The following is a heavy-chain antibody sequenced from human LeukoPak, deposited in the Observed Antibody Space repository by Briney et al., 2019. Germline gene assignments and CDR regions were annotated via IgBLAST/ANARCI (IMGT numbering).Heavy chain of an antibody. J-gene: IGHJ5*02. D-gene: IGHD6-13*01. Sequence: GGSLRLSCAASGFTFSSYGMSWVRQAPGKGLEWVSTISGTGANTYYADSVKGRFTISRDNSKRTLYLQMNSLRVEDAAVYYCAKRRYDTSSLDWLDPWGQGTLVTVSS. CDR1: GFTFSSYG. V-gene: IGHV3-23*01. CDR3: AKRRYDTSSLDWLDP. CDR2: ISGTGANT.